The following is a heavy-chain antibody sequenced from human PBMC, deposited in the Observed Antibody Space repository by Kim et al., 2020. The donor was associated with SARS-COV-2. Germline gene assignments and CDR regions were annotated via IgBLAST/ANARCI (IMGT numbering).Heavy chain of an antibody. V-gene: IGHV3-48*02. CDR2: ISSSSSTI. CDR3: ARVMIVLMVYASDAFDI. CDR1: GFTFSSYS. Sequence: GGSLRLSCAASGFTFSSYSMNWVRQAPGKGLEWVSYISSSSSTIYYADSVKGRFTISRDNSKNSLYLQMNSLRDEDTAVYYCARVMIVLMVYASDAFDIWGAGTMVTVSS. D-gene: IGHD2-8*01. J-gene: IGHJ3*02.